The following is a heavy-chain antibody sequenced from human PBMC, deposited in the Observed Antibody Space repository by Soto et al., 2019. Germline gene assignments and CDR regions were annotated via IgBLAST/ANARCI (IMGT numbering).Heavy chain of an antibody. Sequence: GGSLRLSCAASGFTFGTYALSWVRQAPGKGLEWVSAISANGGRAYYADSVKGRFTISRDNSWNTVYLQMSSLSAGDTAIYYCAKDIKTTGTHVIFDSWGQGTLVTVSS. CDR3: AKDIKTTGTHVIFDS. J-gene: IGHJ4*02. CDR2: ISANGGRA. V-gene: IGHV3-23*01. D-gene: IGHD1-1*01. CDR1: GFTFGTYA.